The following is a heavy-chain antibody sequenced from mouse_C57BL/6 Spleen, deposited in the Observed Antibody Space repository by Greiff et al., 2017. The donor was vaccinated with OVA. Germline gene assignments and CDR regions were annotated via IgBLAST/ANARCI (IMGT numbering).Heavy chain of an antibody. CDR2: IYPGDGDT. V-gene: IGHV1-80*01. Sequence: VQLQESGAELVKPGASVKISCKASGYAFSSYWMNWVKQRPGKGLEWIGQIYPGDGDTNYNGKFKGKATLTADKSSSTAYTQLSSLTSEDSAVYFCARSRGYDERFAYWGQGTLVTVSA. CDR1: GYAFSSYW. J-gene: IGHJ3*01. D-gene: IGHD2-2*01. CDR3: ARSRGYDERFAY.